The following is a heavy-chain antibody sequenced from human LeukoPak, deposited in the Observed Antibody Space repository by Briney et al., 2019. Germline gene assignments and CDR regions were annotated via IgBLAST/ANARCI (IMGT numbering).Heavy chain of an antibody. J-gene: IGHJ4*02. CDR3: VRDSGFRSLDC. CDR2: IRSKAYGGTT. D-gene: IGHD3-10*01. CDR1: GSTFGDYA. V-gene: IGHV3-49*04. Sequence: GGSLRLSCTASGSTFGDYAMSWVRQAPGKGLEWVGFIRSKAYGGTTEYAASVKGRFTISRDDSKSIAYLQMNSLRADDTAVYFCVRDSGFRSLDCWGQGTLVTVSS.